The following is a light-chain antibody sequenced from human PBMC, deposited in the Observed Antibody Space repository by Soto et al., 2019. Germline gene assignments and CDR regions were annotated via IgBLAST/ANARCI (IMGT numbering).Light chain of an antibody. CDR1: QSLSSN. J-gene: IGKJ4*01. CDR3: QQYNDWPRRLT. CDR2: GAS. V-gene: IGKV3-15*01. Sequence: EIVMTQSPATLSVSPGERATLSRRSSQSLSSNLAWYQQKPGQAPRLLIYGASTRATGIPARFSGSGSGTEFTLTISSLQSEDFAVYYCQQYNDWPRRLTFGGGTKVDIK.